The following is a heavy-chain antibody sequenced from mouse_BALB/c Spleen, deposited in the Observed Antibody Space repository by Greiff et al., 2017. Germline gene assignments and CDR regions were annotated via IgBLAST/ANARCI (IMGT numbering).Heavy chain of an antibody. V-gene: IGHV5-17*02. CDR3: ARWLLNYAMDY. Sequence: DVMLVESGGGLVQPGGSRKLSCAASGFTFSSFGMHWVRQAPEKGLEWVAYISSGSSTIYYADTVKGRFTISRDNPKNTLFLQMTSLRSEDTAMYYCARWLLNYAMDYWGQGTSVTVSS. J-gene: IGHJ4*01. D-gene: IGHD2-3*01. CDR2: ISSGSSTI. CDR1: GFTFSSFG.